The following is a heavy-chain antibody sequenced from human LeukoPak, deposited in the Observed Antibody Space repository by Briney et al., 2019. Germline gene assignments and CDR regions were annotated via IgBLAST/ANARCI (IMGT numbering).Heavy chain of an antibody. CDR3: ARDHSGSWYYFDY. D-gene: IGHD6-13*01. CDR1: GFTFSSYG. J-gene: IGHJ4*02. V-gene: IGHV3-30*03. Sequence: GGSLRLSCAASGFTFSSYGMHWVRQAPGKGLEWVAVISYDGSNKYYADSVKGRFTISRDNSKNTLYLQMNSLRAEDTAVYYCARDHSGSWYYFDYWGQGTLVTVSS. CDR2: ISYDGSNK.